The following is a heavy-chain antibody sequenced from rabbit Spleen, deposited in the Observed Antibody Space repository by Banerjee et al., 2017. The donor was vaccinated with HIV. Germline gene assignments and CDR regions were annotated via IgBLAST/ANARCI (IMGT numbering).Heavy chain of an antibody. Sequence: QEQLVESGGGLVKPEGSLTLSCTASRFSFSNKAVMCWVRQAPGKGLEWIACIYGGRSGSTYYASWAKGRFTISKTSSTTVTLQMTSLTAADMATYFCARWAAGSGGWYTFNLWGQGTLVTVS. CDR3: ARWAAGSGGWYTFNL. CDR2: IYGGRSGST. V-gene: IGHV1S45*01. D-gene: IGHD1-1*01. J-gene: IGHJ4*01. CDR1: RFSFSNKAV.